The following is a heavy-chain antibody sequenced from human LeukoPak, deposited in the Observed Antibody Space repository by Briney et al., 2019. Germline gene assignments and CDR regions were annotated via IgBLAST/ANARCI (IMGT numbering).Heavy chain of an antibody. CDR1: GYSFTSYW. Sequence: GESLKISCKGSGYSFTSYWIGWVRQMPGKGLEWMGRIDPSDSYTNYSPSFQGHVTISADKSISTAYLQWSSLKASDTAMYYCARGRVVPAAMAWFDPWGQGTLVTVSS. J-gene: IGHJ5*02. CDR3: ARGRVVPAAMAWFDP. CDR2: IDPSDSYT. D-gene: IGHD2-2*01. V-gene: IGHV5-10-1*01.